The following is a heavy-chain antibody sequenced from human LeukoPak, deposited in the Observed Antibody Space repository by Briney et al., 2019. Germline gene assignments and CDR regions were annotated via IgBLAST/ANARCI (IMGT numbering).Heavy chain of an antibody. J-gene: IGHJ4*02. D-gene: IGHD5-12*01. Sequence: GGSLRLSCAASGFTFSSYAMHWVRQAPGKGLEWVAVISYDGSNKYYADSVKGRFTISRDNSKNTLYLQMNSLRAEDTAVYYCARDKLVATMDFDYGGQGTLVTVSS. CDR1: GFTFSSYA. CDR3: ARDKLVATMDFDY. CDR2: ISYDGSNK. V-gene: IGHV3-30-3*01.